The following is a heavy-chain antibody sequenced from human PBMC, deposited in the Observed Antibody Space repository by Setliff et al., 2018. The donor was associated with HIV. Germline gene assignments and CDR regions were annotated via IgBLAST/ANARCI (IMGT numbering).Heavy chain of an antibody. CDR1: GYSFTNYW. J-gene: IGHJ4*02. CDR2: TDPTDSYI. Sequence: GESLKISCKGSGYSFTNYWISWVRQMPGKGLEWMGRTDPTDSYINYSQSFHGHVTLSVDRSINTAYLQWSSLKASDTAMYYCARVAYGGSYFDYWGQGTLVTVSS. V-gene: IGHV5-10-1*01. D-gene: IGHD4-17*01. CDR3: ARVAYGGSYFDY.